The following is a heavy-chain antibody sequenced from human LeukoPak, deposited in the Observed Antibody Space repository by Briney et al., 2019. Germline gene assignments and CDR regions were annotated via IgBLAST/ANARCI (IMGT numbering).Heavy chain of an antibody. D-gene: IGHD6-6*01. J-gene: IGHJ4*02. CDR2: IKQDGSEK. V-gene: IGHV3-7*05. Sequence: PGGSLRLSCAASGXTFSNYWVIWVRQAPGKGLEWVANIKQDGSEKYYVDSVKGRFTISRDNAKNSLYLQMNSLRAEDTAVYYCARAPAIAARPLGSDYWGQGTLVTVSS. CDR1: GXTFSNYW. CDR3: ARAPAIAARPLGSDY.